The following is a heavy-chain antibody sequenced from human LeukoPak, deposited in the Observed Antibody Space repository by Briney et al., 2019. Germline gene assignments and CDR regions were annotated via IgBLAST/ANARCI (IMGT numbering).Heavy chain of an antibody. Sequence: SETLSLTCTVSADSIKNYFWTWIRQSPGKGLEGSGDVFYSGSTSYNPSLRSRLTISVDTSKSQFSLNLKSVTAADTAVYYCARGTRRYYDGSGYYYGEFDYWGQGILVTVSS. CDR1: ADSIKNYF. J-gene: IGHJ4*02. D-gene: IGHD3-22*01. CDR3: ARGTRRYYDGSGYYYGEFDY. V-gene: IGHV4-59*01. CDR2: VFYSGST.